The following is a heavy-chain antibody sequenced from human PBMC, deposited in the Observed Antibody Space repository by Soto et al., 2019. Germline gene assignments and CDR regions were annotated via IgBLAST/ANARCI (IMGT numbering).Heavy chain of an antibody. J-gene: IGHJ2*01. CDR1: GGSFSGYY. CDR3: ARESYDILTGPPWVWYFDL. CDR2: INDRGSI. V-gene: IGHV4-34*01. D-gene: IGHD3-9*01. Sequence: QVQLQQWGAGPLRPLETLSLTCGVSGGSFSGYYWARIRQSPGKGLEWIGEINDRGSINYNPSLKSRVSISVDTSKNHYSLNLRSVTAADTAVYYCARESYDILTGPPWVWYFDLWGRGTLVTVSS.